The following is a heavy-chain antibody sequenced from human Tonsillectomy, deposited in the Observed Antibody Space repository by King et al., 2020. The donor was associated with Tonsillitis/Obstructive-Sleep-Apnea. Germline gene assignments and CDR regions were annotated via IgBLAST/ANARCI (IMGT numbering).Heavy chain of an antibody. J-gene: IGHJ4*02. CDR3: TRDASSGRYYNGLLHFDY. CDR1: GFTFGGYV. V-gene: IGHV3-49*04. CDR2: IRSKPYGGTT. Sequence: QLVQSGGGLVQPGRSLRLSCSASGFTFGGYVMSWVRQAPGKGLEWVAFIRSKPYGGTTEYAASVKGRFTISRDDSKSIGYLQMNSLKTEDTAVYYCTRDASSGRYYNGLLHFDYWGQGTLVTVSS. D-gene: IGHD3-10*01.